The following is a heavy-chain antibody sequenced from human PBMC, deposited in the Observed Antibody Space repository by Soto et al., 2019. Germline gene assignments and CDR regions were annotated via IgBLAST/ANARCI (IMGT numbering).Heavy chain of an antibody. V-gene: IGHV3-11*06. D-gene: IGHD2-15*01. Sequence: PGGSLRLSCAASGFTFSDYYMSWVRQAPGKGLEWVSYISSSSSYIYYADSVKGRFTISRDNAKNSLYLQMNSLRAEDAAVYYCARASSQGAFDIWGQGTMVTVSS. CDR1: GFTFSDYY. J-gene: IGHJ3*02. CDR3: ARASSQGAFDI. CDR2: ISSSSSYI.